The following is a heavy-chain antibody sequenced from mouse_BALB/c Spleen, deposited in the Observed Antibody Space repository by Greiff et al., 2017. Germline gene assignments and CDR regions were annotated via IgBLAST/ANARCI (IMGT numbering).Heavy chain of an antibody. V-gene: IGHV5-6-5*01. CDR3: ARYGYYFDY. Sequence: DVMLVESGGGLVKPGGSLKLSCAASGFTFSSYAMSWVRQTPEKRLEWVASISSGGSTYYPDSVKGRFTISRDNARNILYLQMSSLRSEDTAMYYCARYGYYFDYWGQGTTLTVSS. CDR2: ISSGGST. CDR1: GFTFSSYA. D-gene: IGHD2-2*01. J-gene: IGHJ2*01.